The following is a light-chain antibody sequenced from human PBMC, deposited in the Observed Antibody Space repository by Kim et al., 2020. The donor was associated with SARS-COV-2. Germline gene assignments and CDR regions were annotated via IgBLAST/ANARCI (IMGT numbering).Light chain of an antibody. CDR3: QSYDSSLSSYVV. CDR2: GDN. Sequence: VTISGPGSSSNIGAGYDVHWYQQLPGTAPKLLIYGDNNRPSGVPDRFSGSKSDTAASLAITGLQAEDEADYYCQSYDSSLSSYVVFGGGTQLTVL. V-gene: IGLV1-40*01. CDR1: SSNIGAGYD. J-gene: IGLJ2*01.